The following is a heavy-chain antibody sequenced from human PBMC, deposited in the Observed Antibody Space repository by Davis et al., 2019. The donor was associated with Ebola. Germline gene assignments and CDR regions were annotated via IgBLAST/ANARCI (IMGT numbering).Heavy chain of an antibody. CDR2: IYTTGST. CDR3: ARDRHDTSGYGF. CDR1: GESVSSGSHY. D-gene: IGHD3-22*01. V-gene: IGHV4-61*09. Sequence: SETLSLTCTVSGESVSSGSHYFTWIRQPAGKALEWIGHIYTTGSTNYNPSLKSRVTISVDTSKNQFSLTLTSVSAADTAVYYCARDRHDTSGYGFWGQGTLVSVSS. J-gene: IGHJ4*02.